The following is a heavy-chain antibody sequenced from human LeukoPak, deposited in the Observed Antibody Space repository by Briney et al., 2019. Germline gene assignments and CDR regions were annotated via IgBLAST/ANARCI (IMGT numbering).Heavy chain of an antibody. J-gene: IGHJ4*02. CDR3: AREAVAPSGIAAAGTSFHFDY. CDR1: GFTFSSYG. CDR2: IWYDGSNK. Sequence: GGSLRLSCAASGFTFSSYGMHWVRQAPGKGLEWVAVIWYDGSNKYYADSVKGRFTISRDNSKNTLYLQMNSLRAEDTAAYYCAREAVAPSGIAAAGTSFHFDYWGQGTLVTVSS. V-gene: IGHV3-33*01. D-gene: IGHD6-13*01.